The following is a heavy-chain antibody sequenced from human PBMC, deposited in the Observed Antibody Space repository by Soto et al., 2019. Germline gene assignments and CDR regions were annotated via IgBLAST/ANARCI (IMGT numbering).Heavy chain of an antibody. CDR2: IYSSGSA. D-gene: IGHD3-16*01. J-gene: IGHJ5*02. CDR3: AREGDVSIGFAP. V-gene: IGHV4-4*07. Sequence: RIRKPAGKGLEWIGRIYSSGSANYNPSLKSRVSMSVDTSNNQFSLMLTSVTAADTAIYFCAREGDVSIGFAPWGKGALVTVFS.